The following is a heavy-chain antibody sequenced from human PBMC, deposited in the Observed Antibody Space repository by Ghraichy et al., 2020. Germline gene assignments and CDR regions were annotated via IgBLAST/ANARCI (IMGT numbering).Heavy chain of an antibody. Sequence: GGSLRLSCAASGFTFSSYGMHWVRQAPGKGLEWVAVISYDGSNKYYADSVKGRFTISRDNSKNTLYLQMNSLRAEDTAVYYCAKVYGMDTATPGHFDYWGQGTLVTVSS. V-gene: IGHV3-30*18. J-gene: IGHJ4*02. CDR3: AKVYGMDTATPGHFDY. CDR2: ISYDGSNK. CDR1: GFTFSSYG. D-gene: IGHD5-18*01.